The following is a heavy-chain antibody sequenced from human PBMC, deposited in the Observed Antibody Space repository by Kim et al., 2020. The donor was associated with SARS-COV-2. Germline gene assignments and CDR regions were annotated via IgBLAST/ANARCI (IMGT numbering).Heavy chain of an antibody. D-gene: IGHD5-12*01. CDR3: AGIVGYEQNNWFDP. J-gene: IGHJ5*02. Sequence: NPSLKSRVTISVDTSKNQFSLKLSSVTAADTAVYYCAGIVGYEQNNWFDPWGQGTLVTVSS. V-gene: IGHV4-39*01.